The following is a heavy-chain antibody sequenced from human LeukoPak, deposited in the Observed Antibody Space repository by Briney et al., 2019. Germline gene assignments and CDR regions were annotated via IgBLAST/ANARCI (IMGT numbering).Heavy chain of an antibody. CDR1: GFTFSSYA. D-gene: IGHD3-3*01. Sequence: PGGSLRLSCAASGFTFSSYAMHWVRQAPGKGLECVAVISYDGSNKYYADFVKGRFTISRDNSKNTLYLQMNSLRAEDTAVYYCARVPGEDRILEWSISSYYKDVWGKGTTVTVSS. V-gene: IGHV3-30*04. CDR3: ARVPGEDRILEWSISSYYKDV. J-gene: IGHJ6*03. CDR2: ISYDGSNK.